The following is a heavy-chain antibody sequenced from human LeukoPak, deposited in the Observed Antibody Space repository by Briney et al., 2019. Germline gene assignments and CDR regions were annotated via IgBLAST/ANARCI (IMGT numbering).Heavy chain of an antibody. V-gene: IGHV4-4*07. CDR3: ARRAGSSGWYGTYYYYYMDV. CDR1: GGSISSYY. J-gene: IGHJ6*03. D-gene: IGHD6-19*01. CDR2: IYTSGST. Sequence: ASETLSLTCTVSGGSISSYYWSWIRQPAGKGLEWIGRIYTSGSTNYNPSPKSRVTMSVDTSKNQFSLKLSSVTAADTAVYYCARRAGSSGWYGTYYYYYMDVWGKGTTVTISS.